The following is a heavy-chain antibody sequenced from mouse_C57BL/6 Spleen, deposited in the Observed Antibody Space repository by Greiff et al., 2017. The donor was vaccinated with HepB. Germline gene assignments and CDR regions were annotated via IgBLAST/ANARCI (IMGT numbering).Heavy chain of an antibody. CDR2: IWTGGGT. V-gene: IGHV2-9-1*01. J-gene: IGHJ1*03. Sequence: QVQLKESGPGLVAPSQSLSITCTVSGFSLTSYAISWVRQPPGKGLEWLGVIWTGGGTNYNSALKSRLSISKDNSKSQVFLKMNSLQTDDTARYYCARKRAPGIYYGNYGDWYFDVWGTGTTVTVSS. CDR3: ARKRAPGIYYGNYGDWYFDV. CDR1: GFSLTSYA. D-gene: IGHD2-1*01.